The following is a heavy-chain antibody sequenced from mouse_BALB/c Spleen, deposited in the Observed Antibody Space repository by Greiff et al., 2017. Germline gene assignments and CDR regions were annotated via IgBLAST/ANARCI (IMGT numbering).Heavy chain of an antibody. CDR2: IHPSDSET. J-gene: IGHJ3*01. D-gene: IGHD2-14*01. Sequence: QLQQPGAELVRPGASVKLSCKASGYSFTSYWMNWVKQRPGQGLEWIGMIHPSDSETRLNQKFKSKATLTVDTSSSTAYMQLSSLTSEDSAVYYCTRDNYRYDELAYWGQGTLVTVSA. V-gene: IGHV1S127*01. CDR3: TRDNYRYDELAY. CDR1: GYSFTSYW.